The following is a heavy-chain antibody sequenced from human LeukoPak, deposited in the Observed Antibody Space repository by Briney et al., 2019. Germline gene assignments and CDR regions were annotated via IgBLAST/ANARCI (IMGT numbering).Heavy chain of an antibody. J-gene: IGHJ4*02. CDR1: GGTFSSYA. CDR2: INPSGGST. V-gene: IGHV1-46*01. D-gene: IGHD4-11*01. CDR3: ARDLGTVTTDFDY. Sequence: ASVKVSCKASGGTFSSYAISWVRQAPGQGLEWMGIINPSGGSTSYAQKFQGRVTMTRDTSTSTVYMELSSLRSEDTAVYYCARDLGTVTTDFDYWGQGTLVTVSS.